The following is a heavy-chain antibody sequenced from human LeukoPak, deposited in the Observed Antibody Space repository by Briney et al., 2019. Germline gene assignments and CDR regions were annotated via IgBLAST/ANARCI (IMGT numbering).Heavy chain of an antibody. Sequence: GGSLRLSCAASGFTFSSYSMNWVRQAPGKGLEWVSSISSSSSYIYYADSVKGRFTISRDNAKNSLYLQMNSLRAEDTAEYYCARDNGWNYDILTGYSNPTDAFDIWGQGTMVTVSS. J-gene: IGHJ3*02. CDR1: GFTFSSYS. D-gene: IGHD3-9*01. V-gene: IGHV3-21*01. CDR2: ISSSSSYI. CDR3: ARDNGWNYDILTGYSNPTDAFDI.